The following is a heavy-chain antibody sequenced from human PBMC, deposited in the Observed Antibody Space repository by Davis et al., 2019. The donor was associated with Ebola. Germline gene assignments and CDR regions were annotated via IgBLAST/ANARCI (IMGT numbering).Heavy chain of an antibody. D-gene: IGHD3-22*01. J-gene: IGHJ4*02. Sequence: GESLKISCAASGFTFSSYGMHWVRQAPGKGLEWVAVIWYDGSNKYYADSVKGRFTISRDNAKNTLFLQLNSLRAEDTAVYYCARARLGYYDDYWGQGTLVTVSS. CDR1: GFTFSSYG. V-gene: IGHV3-33*01. CDR2: IWYDGSNK. CDR3: ARARLGYYDDY.